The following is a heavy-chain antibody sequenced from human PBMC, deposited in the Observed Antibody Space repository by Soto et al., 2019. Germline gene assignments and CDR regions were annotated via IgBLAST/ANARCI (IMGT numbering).Heavy chain of an antibody. Sequence: ASVKVSCKASGYTFTSYYMHWVRQAPGQGLEWMGIINPSGGSTSYAQKFQGRVTMTRDTSTSTVYMELSSLRSEDTAVYYCARGQFRDIVVVPAAKEDWFDPWGQGTLVTSPQ. CDR3: ARGQFRDIVVVPAAKEDWFDP. J-gene: IGHJ5*02. CDR1: GYTFTSYY. D-gene: IGHD2-2*01. CDR2: INPSGGST. V-gene: IGHV1-46*01.